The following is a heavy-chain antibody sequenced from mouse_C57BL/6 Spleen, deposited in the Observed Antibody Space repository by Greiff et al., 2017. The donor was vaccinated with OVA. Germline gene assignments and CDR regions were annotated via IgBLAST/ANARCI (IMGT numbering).Heavy chain of an antibody. D-gene: IGHD2-4*01. Sequence: VQLQQSGAELARPGASVKLSCKASGYTFTSYGISWVKQRTGQGLEWIGEIYPRSGNTYYNEKFKGKATLTADKSSSTAYMELRSLTSEDAAVDFCGGYDYDAGNYAMDYWGQGTSVTVSS. V-gene: IGHV1-81*01. CDR2: IYPRSGNT. J-gene: IGHJ4*01. CDR1: GYTFTSYG. CDR3: GGYDYDAGNYAMDY.